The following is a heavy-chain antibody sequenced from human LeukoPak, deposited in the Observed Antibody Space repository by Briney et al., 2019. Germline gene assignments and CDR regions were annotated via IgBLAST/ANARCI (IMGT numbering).Heavy chain of an antibody. V-gene: IGHV4-59*08. CDR2: IYYSGST. CDR1: GGSISSYY. Sequence: SETLSLTCTVSGGSISSYYWSWIRQPPGKGLEWIGYIYYSGSTNYNPSLKSRVTISIDTSKSQFSLKLTSVTAADPAVYYCARATPSYSYYGAVGGKGTTVTVSS. J-gene: IGHJ6*03. CDR3: ARATPSYSYYGAV.